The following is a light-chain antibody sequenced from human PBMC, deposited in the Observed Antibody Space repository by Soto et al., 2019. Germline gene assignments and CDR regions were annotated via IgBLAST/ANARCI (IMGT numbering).Light chain of an antibody. Sequence: QSVLTQPACVSGSPGQSITVSCTGSSDDIGNFNLVSWYQQFPGKAPKLIVYEVNKRPLGVSDRFSGSKSGNTASLTISGLQAEDEADYHCCSYAGSRWMFGGGTKLTVL. CDR1: SDDIGNFNL. CDR2: EVN. CDR3: CSYAGSRWM. V-gene: IGLV2-23*02. J-gene: IGLJ3*02.